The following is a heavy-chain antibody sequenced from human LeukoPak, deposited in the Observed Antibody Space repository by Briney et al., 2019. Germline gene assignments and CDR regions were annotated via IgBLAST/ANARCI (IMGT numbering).Heavy chain of an antibody. Sequence: ASVKVSCKASGYTFTGYYMHWVRQAPGQGLEWMGWINPNSGGTNYAQKFQGRVTMTEDTSTDTAYMELSSLRSEDTAVYYCATGYSYGSGAFDIWGQGTMVTVSS. CDR2: INPNSGGT. CDR1: GYTFTGYY. V-gene: IGHV1-2*02. J-gene: IGHJ3*02. CDR3: ATGYSYGSGAFDI. D-gene: IGHD5-18*01.